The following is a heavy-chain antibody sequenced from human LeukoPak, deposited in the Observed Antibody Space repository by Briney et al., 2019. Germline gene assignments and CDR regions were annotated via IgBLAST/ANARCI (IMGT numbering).Heavy chain of an antibody. CDR1: GGSISSGSYF. Sequence: PSETLSLTCTVSGGSISSGSYFWSWVRQPPGKGLEWIGYIYYSGSTNYNPSLKSRVTISVDTSKNQFSLKLSSVTAADTAVYYCARGPSYYDGSLRWFDPWGQGTLVTVSS. V-gene: IGHV4-61*01. D-gene: IGHD3-10*01. CDR3: ARGPSYYDGSLRWFDP. J-gene: IGHJ5*02. CDR2: IYYSGST.